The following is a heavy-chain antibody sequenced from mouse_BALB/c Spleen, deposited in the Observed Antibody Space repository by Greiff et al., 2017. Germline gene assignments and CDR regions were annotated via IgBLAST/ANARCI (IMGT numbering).Heavy chain of an antibody. CDR3: ARGVYYDTIYYAMDY. V-gene: IGHV5-6-5*01. J-gene: IGHJ4*01. Sequence: EVKLLESGGGLVKPGGSLKLSCAASGFTFSSYAMSWVRQTPEKRLEWVASISSGGSTYYPDSVKGRFTISRDNARNILYLQMSSLRSEDTAMYYCARGVYYDTIYYAMDYWGQGTSVTVSS. D-gene: IGHD2-4*01. CDR1: GFTFSSYA. CDR2: ISSGGST.